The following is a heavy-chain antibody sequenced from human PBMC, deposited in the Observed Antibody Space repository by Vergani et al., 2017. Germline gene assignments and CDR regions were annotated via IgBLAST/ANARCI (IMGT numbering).Heavy chain of an antibody. CDR3: ARGLGGQLLYYYYYMDV. V-gene: IGHV1-8*02. D-gene: IGHD2-2*01. CDR1: GYTFTSYG. J-gene: IGHJ6*03. Sequence: QVQLVQSGAEVKKPGASVKVSCKASGYTFTSYGISWVRQAPGQGLEWMGGMNPNSGNTGYAQKFQGRVTMTRNTSISTAYMELSSLRSEDTAVYYCARGLGGQLLYYYYYMDVWGKGTTVTVSS. CDR2: MNPNSGNT.